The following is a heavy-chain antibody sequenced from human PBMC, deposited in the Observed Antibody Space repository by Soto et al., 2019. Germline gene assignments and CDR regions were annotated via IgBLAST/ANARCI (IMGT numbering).Heavy chain of an antibody. CDR3: ARASAGTKGSLGWFDP. CDR1: GGTFSSYA. J-gene: IGHJ5*02. CDR2: IIPIFGTA. V-gene: IGHV1-69*13. D-gene: IGHD1-7*01. Sequence: GASVKVSCKASGGTFSSYAISWVRQAPGQGLEWMGGIIPIFGTANYAQKFQGRVTITADESTSTAYMELSSLRSEDTAVYYCARASAGTKGSLGWFDPWGQGTLVTVS.